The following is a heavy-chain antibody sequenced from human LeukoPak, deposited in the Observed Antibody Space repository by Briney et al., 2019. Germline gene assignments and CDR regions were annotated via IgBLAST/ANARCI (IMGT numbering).Heavy chain of an antibody. V-gene: IGHV3-74*01. J-gene: IGHJ5*02. D-gene: IGHD2-15*01. Sequence: GGSLRLSCAASGFTFSSYWMHWVRQAPGKGLVWVSRINSDGSSTSCADSVKGRFTISRDNAKNTLYLQMNSLRAEDTAVYYCARGRQVVVVAAHNWFDPWGQGTLVTVSS. CDR3: ARGRQVVVVAAHNWFDP. CDR2: INSDGSST. CDR1: GFTFSSYW.